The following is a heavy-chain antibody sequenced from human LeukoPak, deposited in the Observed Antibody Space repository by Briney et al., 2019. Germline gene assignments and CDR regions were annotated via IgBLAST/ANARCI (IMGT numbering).Heavy chain of an antibody. CDR1: GYTFTSYD. CDR2: MNPNSGNT. V-gene: IGHV1-8*03. J-gene: IGHJ6*03. D-gene: IGHD6-13*01. CDR3: ARALRQQLVKGRGARNYYYYMDV. Sequence: GASVKVSCKASGYTFTSYDINWVRQATGQGLEWMGWMNPNSGNTGYAQKFQGRVTITRNTSISTAYMELSSLRSEDTAVYYCARALRQQLVKGRGARNYYYYMDVWGKGATVTVSS.